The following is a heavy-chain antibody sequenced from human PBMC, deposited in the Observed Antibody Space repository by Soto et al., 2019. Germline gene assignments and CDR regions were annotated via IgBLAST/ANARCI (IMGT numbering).Heavy chain of an antibody. V-gene: IGHV3-15*07. Sequence: EVQLVESGGGLVKPGESLRLSCAGSGFIFSNTWMNWVRQAPGKGLEWVGRIKSKIEGGTIDYTAPVKGRFTISRDESRNMLYRQMNSLKTEDTAIYYCSTLGRLTGYNVGGQGTLVTVSS. CDR1: GFIFSNTW. CDR3: STLGRLTGYNV. CDR2: IKSKIEGGTI. D-gene: IGHD3-9*01. J-gene: IGHJ4*02.